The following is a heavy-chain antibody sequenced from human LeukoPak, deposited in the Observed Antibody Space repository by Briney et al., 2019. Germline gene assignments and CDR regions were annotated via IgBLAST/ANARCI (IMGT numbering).Heavy chain of an antibody. Sequence: GGSLRLSCAASGFTFSSYEMNWVRQAPGKGLEWVSYISSSGSTIYYADSVKGRFTISRDNAKNSLYLQMNSLRAEDTAVYYCARGLNTRDGYNGYYWGQGTLVTVSS. D-gene: IGHD5-24*01. CDR2: ISSSGSTI. V-gene: IGHV3-48*03. J-gene: IGHJ4*02. CDR1: GFTFSSYE. CDR3: ARGLNTRDGYNGYY.